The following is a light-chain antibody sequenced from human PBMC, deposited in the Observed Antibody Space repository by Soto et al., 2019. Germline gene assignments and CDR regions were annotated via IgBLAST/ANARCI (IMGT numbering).Light chain of an antibody. Sequence: QSALTQPASVSGSPGQSITISCTGTSSDVAGYNHVSWYQHHPGKAPKLMIYEVTKRPSGVSNRFSGSKSGDTASLTISGLQAEDEADYHCNSPTASTTRIFGTGTKVTVL. CDR3: NSPTASTTRI. CDR2: EVT. J-gene: IGLJ1*01. V-gene: IGLV2-14*01. CDR1: SSDVAGYNH.